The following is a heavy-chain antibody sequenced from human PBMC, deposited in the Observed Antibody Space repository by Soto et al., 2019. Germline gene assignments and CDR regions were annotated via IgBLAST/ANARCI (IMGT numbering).Heavy chain of an antibody. CDR2: ISGSGGST. J-gene: IGHJ4*02. CDR1: GFTFNNYA. V-gene: IGHV3-23*01. D-gene: IGHD3-10*01. Sequence: GGSLRLSCAASGFTFNNYAMSWVRQVPGKGLEWVSVISGSGGSTYYADSVKGRFTISRDNSKNTLYLQMNSLRAEDTAMYYCAKDLRQGTIIRGVTYDWGQGTLVTVSS. CDR3: AKDLRQGTIIRGVTYD.